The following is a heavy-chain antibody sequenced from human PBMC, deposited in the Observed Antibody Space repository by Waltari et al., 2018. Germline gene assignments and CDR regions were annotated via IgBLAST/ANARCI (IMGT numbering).Heavy chain of an antibody. D-gene: IGHD4-17*01. J-gene: IGHJ4*02. Sequence: EDQLLESGGGLVQPGGSLRLSCAASGFTFSRSAMSWVRQAPGKGLEGISGLSAGGGTTYHADSVKCRFAISRDNPKNTLYLRMNSLRAEDTAVYYCAKGGYGNNPLAYWGQGTLVTVSS. V-gene: IGHV3-23*01. CDR3: AKGGYGNNPLAY. CDR2: LSAGGGTT. CDR1: GFTFSRSA.